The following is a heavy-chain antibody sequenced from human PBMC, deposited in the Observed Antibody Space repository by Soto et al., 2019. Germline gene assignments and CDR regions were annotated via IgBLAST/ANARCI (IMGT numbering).Heavy chain of an antibody. V-gene: IGHV4-34*02. CDR2: VHHSGTS. J-gene: IGHJ6*02. Sequence: QVALQQWGAGLLKPSQTLSLTCGVSGGSFDEYFWTWIRLTPGQGLEWIGEVHHSGTSYYNPSLKSRLAGSVDTSKSQVSLTLTSVTAADTGVYYCARRKDSSRYFYGMDVWGQGTTVVVS. D-gene: IGHD6-13*01. CDR1: GGSFDEYF. CDR3: ARRKDSSRYFYGMDV.